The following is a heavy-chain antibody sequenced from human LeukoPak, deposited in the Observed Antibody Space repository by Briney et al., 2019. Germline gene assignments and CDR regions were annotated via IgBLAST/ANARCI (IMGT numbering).Heavy chain of an antibody. CDR3: ARDRYDFWSGYYSNPPGDY. CDR1: GFTFSSYS. CDR2: ISSSSSYI. D-gene: IGHD3-3*01. Sequence: GGSLRLSCAASGFTFSSYSMNWVRQAPGKGLEWVSSISSSSSYIYYADSVKGRFTISRDNAKNSLYLQMNSLRAEDTAVYYCARDRYDFWSGYYSNPPGDYWGQGTLVTVSS. J-gene: IGHJ4*02. V-gene: IGHV3-21*01.